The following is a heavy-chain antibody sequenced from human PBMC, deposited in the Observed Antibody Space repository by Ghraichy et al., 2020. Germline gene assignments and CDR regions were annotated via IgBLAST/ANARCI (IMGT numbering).Heavy chain of an antibody. CDR3: AKNRHIVVVTATQN. V-gene: IGHV3-23*01. Sequence: GGSLRLSCAASGFTFSSYAMSWVRQAPGKGLEWVSAISGSGGSTYCADSVKGRFTISRDNSKNTLYLQMNSLRAEDTAVYYCAKNRHIVVVTATQNWGQGTLVTVSS. J-gene: IGHJ4*02. CDR2: ISGSGGST. CDR1: GFTFSSYA. D-gene: IGHD2-21*02.